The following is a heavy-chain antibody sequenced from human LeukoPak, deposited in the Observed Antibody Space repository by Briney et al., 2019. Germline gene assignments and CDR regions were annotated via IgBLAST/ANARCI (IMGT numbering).Heavy chain of an antibody. CDR1: GFTFSSYS. V-gene: IGHV3-21*01. J-gene: IGHJ6*02. CDR2: ISSSSSYI. D-gene: IGHD3-16*01. CDR3: AKRGDWGPRDYYYGMDV. Sequence: GGSLRLSCAASGFTFSSYSMNWVRQAPGKGLEWVSSISSSSSYIYYADSVKGRFTISRDNAKNSLYLQMNSLRAEDTAVYYCAKRGDWGPRDYYYGMDVWGQGTTVTVSS.